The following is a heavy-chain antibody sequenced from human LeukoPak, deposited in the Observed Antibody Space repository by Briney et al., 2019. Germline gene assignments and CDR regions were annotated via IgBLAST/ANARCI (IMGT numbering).Heavy chain of an antibody. J-gene: IGHJ4*02. CDR2: INHSGSP. CDR1: GGSFSGYY. CDR3: ARKDGVAAIHY. V-gene: IGHV4-34*01. D-gene: IGHD2-21*02. Sequence: SETLSLTCAVYGGSFSGYYWSWIRQPPGKGLEWIGEINHSGSPNYNPSLRSRVTISVDTSKNQFSLKLSSVTAADTAVYYCARKDGVAAIHYWGQGTLVTVSS.